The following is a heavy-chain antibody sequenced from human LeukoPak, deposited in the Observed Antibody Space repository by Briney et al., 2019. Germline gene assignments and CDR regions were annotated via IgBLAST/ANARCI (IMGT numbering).Heavy chain of an antibody. CDR2: ISSSSNNI. D-gene: IGHD3-22*01. J-gene: IGHJ4*02. Sequence: GGSLRLSCAASGFTFSSYSMNWVRQAPGKGLEWVSYISSSSNNIYYADSVKGRFTISRDNAKNSLYLQMNSVRAEDTAVYYCVRDFHRRLYDTNYYFYWGQGTLVTVSS. V-gene: IGHV3-48*04. CDR1: GFTFSSYS. CDR3: VRDFHRRLYDTNYYFY.